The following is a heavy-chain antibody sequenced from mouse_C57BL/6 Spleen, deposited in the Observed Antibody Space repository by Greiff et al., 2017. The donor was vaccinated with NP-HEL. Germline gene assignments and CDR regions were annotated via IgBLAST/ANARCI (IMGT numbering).Heavy chain of an antibody. V-gene: IGHV1-18*01. J-gene: IGHJ2*01. CDR3: ARRPWDGYYFDY. CDR2: INPNNGGT. Sequence: VQLQQSGPELVKPGASVKIPCKASGYTFTDYNMDWVKQSHGKSLEWIGDINPNNGGTIYNQKFKGKATLTVDKSSSTAYMELRSLTSEDTAVYYCARRPWDGYYFDYWGQGTTLTVSS. D-gene: IGHD4-1*01. CDR1: GYTFTDYN.